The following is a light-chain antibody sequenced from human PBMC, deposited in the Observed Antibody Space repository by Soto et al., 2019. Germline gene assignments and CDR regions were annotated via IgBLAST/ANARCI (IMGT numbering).Light chain of an antibody. CDR1: QSVTNS. CDR2: DAP. V-gene: IGKV3-11*01. CDR3: QQRSNWGWT. Sequence: EIVLTQSPGTRCLSPGERATLSCRASQSVTNSLAWYQQKPGQAPRRLGYDAPNRATGIPTRFSGSGSGTDFTLTISRLQHEDFAVYYCQQRSNWGWTFGQGTKVDIK. J-gene: IGKJ1*01.